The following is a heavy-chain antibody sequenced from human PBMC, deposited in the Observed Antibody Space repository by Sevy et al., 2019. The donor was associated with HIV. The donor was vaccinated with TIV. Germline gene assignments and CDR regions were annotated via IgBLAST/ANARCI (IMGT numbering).Heavy chain of an antibody. V-gene: IGHV3-23*01. CDR1: GFTFSSYG. CDR3: AKDRAAMVGDAFDI. CDR2: IGGSGVST. D-gene: IGHD5-18*01. J-gene: IGHJ3*02. Sequence: GGSLRLSCAASGFTFSSYGMSWVRQAPGKGLEWVSAIGGSGVSTYYADSMKGRFTISRDNSKNTLYLQMNSLRAEDTAVYYCAKDRAAMVGDAFDIWGQGTMVTVSS.